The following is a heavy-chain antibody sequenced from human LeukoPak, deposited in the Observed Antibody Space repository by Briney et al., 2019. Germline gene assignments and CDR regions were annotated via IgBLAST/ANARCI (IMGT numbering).Heavy chain of an antibody. CDR3: AKDIVVVVAPTYYFDY. V-gene: IGHV3-23*01. Sequence: PGGSLRLSCAASGFTFSSYAMSWVRQAPGKGLEWVSAISGSGGSTYYADSVKGRFTISRDNSKNTLYLQMNSLRAEDTAVYYCAKDIVVVVAPTYYFDYWGQGTLVTVSS. J-gene: IGHJ4*02. CDR1: GFTFSSYA. D-gene: IGHD2-15*01. CDR2: ISGSGGST.